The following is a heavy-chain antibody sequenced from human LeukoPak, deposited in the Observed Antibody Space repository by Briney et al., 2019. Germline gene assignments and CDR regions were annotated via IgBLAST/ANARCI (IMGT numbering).Heavy chain of an antibody. J-gene: IGHJ3*02. V-gene: IGHV4-59*01. CDR1: GGSISSYY. CDR2: IYYSGST. Sequence: PSETLSLTCTVSGGSISSYYWSWIRQPPGKGLEWIGYIYYSGSTNYNPSLKSRVTISVDTSKNQFSLKLSSVTAADTAVYYCARRRTTRAFDIWGQGTMVTVSS. D-gene: IGHD4-11*01. CDR3: ARRRTTRAFDI.